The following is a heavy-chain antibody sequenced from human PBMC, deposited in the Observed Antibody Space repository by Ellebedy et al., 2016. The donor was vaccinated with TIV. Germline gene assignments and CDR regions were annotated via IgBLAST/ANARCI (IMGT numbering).Heavy chain of an antibody. V-gene: IGHV1-18*01. D-gene: IGHD1-26*01. CDR1: GDTFTNYG. J-gene: IGHJ6*02. Sequence: AASVKVSCKASGDTFTNYGISWVRQAPGQGLEWMGWINGYNGDTKFAQNVQGRVTMTTDTSTNTAYMELGSLTLDDTAVYYCATDSTVVGVGGRLFHHGMDVWGQGTTVTVAS. CDR2: INGYNGDT. CDR3: ATDSTVVGVGGRLFHHGMDV.